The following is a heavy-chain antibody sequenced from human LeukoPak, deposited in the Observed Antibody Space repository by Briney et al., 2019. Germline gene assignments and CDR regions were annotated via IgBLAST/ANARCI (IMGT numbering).Heavy chain of an antibody. CDR1: GFTFSSYT. CDR3: AGRIQQTIYYYYYGMDV. CDR2: ISGSNSYI. V-gene: IGHV3-21*01. Sequence: PGGSLRLSCAASGFTFSSYTMHWIRQAPGKGLEWVSSISGSNSYIFYADSVKGRFTVSRDNAKDSLYLQMNSLRAEDTAVYYCAGRIQQTIYYYYYGMDVWGQGTTVTVSS. J-gene: IGHJ6*02. D-gene: IGHD5-18*01.